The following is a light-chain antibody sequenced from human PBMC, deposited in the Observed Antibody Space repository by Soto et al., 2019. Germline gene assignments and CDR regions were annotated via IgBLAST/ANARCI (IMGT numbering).Light chain of an antibody. CDR2: LAS. V-gene: IGKV2-28*01. CDR1: QSLLHRNGNSY. CDR3: MQALQSSFT. J-gene: IGKJ3*01. Sequence: DIVMTQSPLSLSVTPGEAASISCRCSQSLLHRNGNSYLDWYLQRPGQSPQLLISLASNRASGVPDRFSGSGSGTDFTLHISRVEAEDVGVDYCMQALQSSFTFGPGTKVDL.